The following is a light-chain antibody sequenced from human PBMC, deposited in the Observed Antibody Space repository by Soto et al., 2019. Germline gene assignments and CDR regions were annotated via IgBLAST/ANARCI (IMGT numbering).Light chain of an antibody. J-gene: IGLJ2*01. CDR3: CSYGGSRTVV. V-gene: IGLV2-23*01. CDR2: EGN. Sequence: QSALTQPASVSGSPGQSITISCTATSSDVGTYDLVSWYQHHPGKAPKLMIYEGNRRPSGVSNRFSGSKSGNTASLTISGLQAEDEADYYCCSYGGSRTVVFGGGTQLTVL. CDR1: SSDVGTYDL.